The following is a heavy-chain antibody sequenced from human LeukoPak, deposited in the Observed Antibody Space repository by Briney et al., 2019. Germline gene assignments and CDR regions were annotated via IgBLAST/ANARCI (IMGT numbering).Heavy chain of an antibody. Sequence: ASVKVSCKVSGDTLTELSMHWVRQAPGKGLEWMGTFDPEEDEIIYAQKFQGRLTMTEDTSTDTAYMDLRSLTSDDTAMYYCAAVGVGLQVFWGKGTLVTVSS. CDR1: GDTLTELS. CDR2: FDPEEDEI. J-gene: IGHJ4*02. CDR3: AAVGVGLQVF. D-gene: IGHD4-11*01. V-gene: IGHV1-24*01.